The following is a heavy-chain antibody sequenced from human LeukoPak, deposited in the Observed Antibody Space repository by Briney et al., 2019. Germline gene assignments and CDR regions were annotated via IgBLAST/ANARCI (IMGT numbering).Heavy chain of an antibody. CDR1: GFTFDDYV. CDR2: ISGDGGAT. D-gene: IGHD5-18*01. CDR3: AKGGYTYGGRLFDY. V-gene: IGHV3-43*02. J-gene: IGHJ4*02. Sequence: GGSLRLSCAASGFTFDDYVMHWVRQAPGKGLEWGSFISGDGGATYYADSAKGRFTISRDNGRKSLYLQMDTLRTEDTALYYCAKGGYTYGGRLFDYWGQGTLVTVSS.